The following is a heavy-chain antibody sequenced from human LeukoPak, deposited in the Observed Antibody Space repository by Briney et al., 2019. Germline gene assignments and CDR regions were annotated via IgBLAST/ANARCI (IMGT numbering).Heavy chain of an antibody. D-gene: IGHD1-14*01. CDR2: LYSDGNT. CDR3: ARGVEPLAANTLAY. CDR1: GFTVITND. V-gene: IGHV3-53*01. Sequence: PGGSLRLSCAASGFTVITNDMTWVRQAPGKGVEWVSGLYSDGNTKYADSVQGRFTISRDNSKTTPYLEMNSLSPDDTAVYYCARGVEPLAANTLAYWGQGTLVTVSS. J-gene: IGHJ4*02.